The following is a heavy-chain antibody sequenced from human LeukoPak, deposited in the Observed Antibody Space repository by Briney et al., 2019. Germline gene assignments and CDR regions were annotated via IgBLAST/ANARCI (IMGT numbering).Heavy chain of an antibody. CDR3: AKDGGTYPYFLDV. Sequence: GGSLRLSCAASGLTVSKNYMSWVRQAPGKGLQWVSAVSGSGAHTYYADSVKGRFTISRDNSRDTLYLQMNSLRAEDTAIYICAKDGGTYPYFLDVWGKGTTVIVSS. CDR2: VSGSGAHT. J-gene: IGHJ6*03. CDR1: GLTVSKNY. D-gene: IGHD1-26*01. V-gene: IGHV3-23*01.